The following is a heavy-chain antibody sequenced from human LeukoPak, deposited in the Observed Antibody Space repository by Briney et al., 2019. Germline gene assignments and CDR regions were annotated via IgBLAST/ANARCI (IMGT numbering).Heavy chain of an antibody. J-gene: IGHJ4*02. D-gene: IGHD6-13*01. V-gene: IGHV4-4*02. CDR1: GGSISSSNW. CDR3: ARALSGAADRDY. Sequence: PSGTLSLTCAVSGGSISSSNWWSWVRQPPGKGLECIGDIHHSGSTNYNPSLKSRVTISVDTSKNQFSLKLSSVTAADTAVYYCARALSGAADRDYWGQGTLVTVSS. CDR2: IHHSGST.